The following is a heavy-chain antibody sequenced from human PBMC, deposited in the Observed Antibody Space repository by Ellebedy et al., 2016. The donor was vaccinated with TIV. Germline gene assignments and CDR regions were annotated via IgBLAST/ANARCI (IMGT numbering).Heavy chain of an antibody. CDR3: ARVAGGYCSSTNCFGVPPYNYYGMDV. J-gene: IGHJ6*02. D-gene: IGHD2-2*01. CDR1: GFSFSSYG. CDR2: IRYDGSNT. Sequence: PGGSLRLSCAASGFSFSSYGMHRVCQAPGKGLEWVAFIRYDGSNTYSADSVKGRFTVSRDSGENSPYLQMNSLRAEDTAVYYCARVAGGYCSSTNCFGVPPYNYYGMDVWGQGTSVTVSS. V-gene: IGHV3-30*02.